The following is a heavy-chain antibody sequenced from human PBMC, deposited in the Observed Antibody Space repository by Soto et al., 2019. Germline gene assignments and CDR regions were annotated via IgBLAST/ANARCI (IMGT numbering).Heavy chain of an antibody. D-gene: IGHD5-12*01. J-gene: IGHJ3*02. Sequence: SETLSLTCPVSGGSISSSSYYWGWIRQPPGKGLEWIGSIYYSGSTYYNPSLKSRVTISVDTSKNQFSLKLSSVTAADTAVYYCARPYSGYDFGAFDIWGQETMVTVSS. CDR1: GGSISSSSYY. CDR3: ARPYSGYDFGAFDI. CDR2: IYYSGST. V-gene: IGHV4-39*01.